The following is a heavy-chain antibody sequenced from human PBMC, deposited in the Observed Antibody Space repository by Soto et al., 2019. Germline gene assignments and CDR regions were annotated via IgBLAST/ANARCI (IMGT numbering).Heavy chain of an antibody. CDR2: MNPDSGNT. CDR1: GYTFTSYD. CDR3: ARSTRDRDAFDI. V-gene: IGHV1-8*01. J-gene: IGHJ3*02. Sequence: GASVKVSCKASGYTFTSYDINWVRQATGQGLEWMGWMNPDSGNTGYAQKFQGRVTMTRNTSISTAYMELSSLRSEDTAVYYCARSTRDRDAFDIWGQGTMVTVSS.